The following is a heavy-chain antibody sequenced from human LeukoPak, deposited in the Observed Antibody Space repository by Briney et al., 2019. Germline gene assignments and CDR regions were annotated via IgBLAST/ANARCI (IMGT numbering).Heavy chain of an antibody. CDR2: IYTSGST. CDR1: GGSISSGSYY. J-gene: IGHJ4*02. CDR3: AKWENRIVGAGY. Sequence: SQTLSLTCTVSGGSISSGSYYWSWIRQPAGKGLEWIGRIYTSGSTNYNPSLKSRVTISVDTSKNQFSLKLSSVTAADTAVYYCAKWENRIVGAGYWGQGTLVTVSS. D-gene: IGHD1-26*01. V-gene: IGHV4-61*02.